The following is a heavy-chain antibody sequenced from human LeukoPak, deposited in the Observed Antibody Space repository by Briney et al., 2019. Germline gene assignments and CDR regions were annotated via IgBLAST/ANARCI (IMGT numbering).Heavy chain of an antibody. CDR2: ISGSGGST. CDR3: AKGQIVRGVISDPPYPYYFDY. J-gene: IGHJ4*02. D-gene: IGHD3-10*01. CDR1: GFTFSSYA. Sequence: PGGALRLSCAASGFTFSSYAMSWVRQAPGKGLEWVSAISGSGGSTYYADSVKGRFTISRDNSKNTLYLQMNSLRAEDTAVYYCAKGQIVRGVISDPPYPYYFDYWGQGTLVTVSS. V-gene: IGHV3-23*01.